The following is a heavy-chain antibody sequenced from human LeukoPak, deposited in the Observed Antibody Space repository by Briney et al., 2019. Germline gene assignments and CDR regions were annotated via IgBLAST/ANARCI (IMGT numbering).Heavy chain of an antibody. CDR2: IYTSGST. CDR1: GGSISSGSYY. J-gene: IGHJ4*02. D-gene: IGHD3-3*01. CDR3: ARAGGYDFWSGDHFDY. Sequence: SQTLSLTRTVSGGSISSGSYYWNWIRQPAGKGLEWIGRIYTSGSTNYNPSLKSRITISVDTSKDQFSLQLSSVTAADTAVYYCARAGGYDFWSGDHFDYWGQGTLVTVSS. V-gene: IGHV4-61*02.